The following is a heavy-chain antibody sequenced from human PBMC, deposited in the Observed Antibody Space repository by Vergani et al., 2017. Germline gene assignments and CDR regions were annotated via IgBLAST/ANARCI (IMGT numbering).Heavy chain of an antibody. Sequence: VQLVQSGAEVKKPGASVKVSCKASGYSFTSYWIGWVRQMPGKGLEWMGIIYPGDSDTRYSPSFQGQVTISADKSISTAYLQWSSLKASDTAMYYCARHSPIYCSGGSCYTRNWFDPWGQGTLVTVSS. J-gene: IGHJ5*02. D-gene: IGHD2-15*01. CDR1: GYSFTSYW. V-gene: IGHV5-51*01. CDR3: ARHSPIYCSGGSCYTRNWFDP. CDR2: IYPGDSDT.